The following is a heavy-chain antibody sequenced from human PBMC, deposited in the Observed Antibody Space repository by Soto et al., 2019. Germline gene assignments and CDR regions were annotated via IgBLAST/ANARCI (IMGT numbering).Heavy chain of an antibody. Sequence: QVQLVESGGGVVQPGRSLRLSCAASGFTFSSYAIHWVRPAPGKGLEWVAVISYDGANKYYADSVKGRFTISRDNSKNTLYVQMNSLRTEDTAVYYCARGSGGSRAIFDYWGQGTLVTVSS. D-gene: IGHD2-15*01. V-gene: IGHV3-30-3*01. CDR1: GFTFSSYA. J-gene: IGHJ4*02. CDR3: ARGSGGSRAIFDY. CDR2: ISYDGANK.